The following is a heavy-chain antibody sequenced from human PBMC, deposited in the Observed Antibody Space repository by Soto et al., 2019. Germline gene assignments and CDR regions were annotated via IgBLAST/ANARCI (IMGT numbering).Heavy chain of an antibody. Sequence: PGGSLRLSCAASGFTFSSYAMHWVRQAPGKGLEWVAVISYDGSNKYYADSVKGRFTISRDNSKNTLYLQMNGLRAEDTAVYYCARDGKDDLDIVVVPAAFDYWGQGTLVTVSS. D-gene: IGHD2-2*03. CDR2: ISYDGSNK. CDR1: GFTFSSYA. CDR3: ARDGKDDLDIVVVPAAFDY. V-gene: IGHV3-30-3*01. J-gene: IGHJ4*02.